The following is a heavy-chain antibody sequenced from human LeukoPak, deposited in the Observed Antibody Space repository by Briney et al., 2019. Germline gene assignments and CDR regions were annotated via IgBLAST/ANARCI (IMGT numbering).Heavy chain of an antibody. CDR3: ARGQEIGDILTGYY. J-gene: IGHJ4*02. CDR1: GDSISSGGYY. D-gene: IGHD3-9*01. CDR2: IHHSGSI. Sequence: SETLSLTCTVSGDSISSGGYYWNWVRQSPGKGLEWIGCIHHSGSIHYTPSLKSRVTISVDRSNNQFSLKLSSVTAADTAVYYCARGQEIGDILTGYYWGQGTLVTVSS. V-gene: IGHV4-30-2*06.